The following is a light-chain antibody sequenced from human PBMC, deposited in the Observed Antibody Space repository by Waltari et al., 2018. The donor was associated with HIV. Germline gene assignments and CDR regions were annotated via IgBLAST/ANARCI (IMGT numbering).Light chain of an antibody. J-gene: IGLJ2*01. CDR1: SSNIGNNY. CDR2: DNK. Sequence: QSVLTQPPSVSAAPGQKVTISCSGSSSNIGNNYVSWYQQLPGTAPKLLIYDNKKRPSGIPVRFSGSKSGTSATLGITGLQTGDEADYYCGTWDSSLSLVFGGGTKLTVL. CDR3: GTWDSSLSLV. V-gene: IGLV1-51*01.